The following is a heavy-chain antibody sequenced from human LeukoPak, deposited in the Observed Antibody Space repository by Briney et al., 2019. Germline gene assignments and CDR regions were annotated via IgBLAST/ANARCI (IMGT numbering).Heavy chain of an antibody. D-gene: IGHD2-15*01. CDR3: ASGYCSACGFQH. CDR2: ISAYNGNT. V-gene: IGHV1-18*01. CDR1: GYTFTSYG. Sequence: ASVTVSCKASGYTFTSYGISWVRQAPGQGLEWMGWISAYNGNTNYAQKLQGGVTMTTDTSTSTAYMELRSLRSDDTAVYYCASGYCSACGFQHWGQGTLVTVSS. J-gene: IGHJ1*01.